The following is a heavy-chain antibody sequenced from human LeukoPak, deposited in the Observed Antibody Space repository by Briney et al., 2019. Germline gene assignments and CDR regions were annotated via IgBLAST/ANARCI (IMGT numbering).Heavy chain of an antibody. CDR3: AIGYCRGGSCDDEPGDAFDI. J-gene: IGHJ3*02. CDR2: IYPSGGST. D-gene: IGHD2-15*01. CDR1: GYTFTIYY. V-gene: IGHV1-46*01. Sequence: ASVRVSCKASGYTFTIYYIHWVRQAPGQGLEWMGLIYPSGGSTTYTQKIQGRVTITRDISTSTVYMELSSVRSEDTAVYYCAIGYCRGGSCDDEPGDAFDIWGQGTMVAVSS.